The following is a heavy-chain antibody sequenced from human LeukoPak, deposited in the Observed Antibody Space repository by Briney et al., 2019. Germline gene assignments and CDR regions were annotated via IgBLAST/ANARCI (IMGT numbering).Heavy chain of an antibody. Sequence: PSETLSLTCTVSGGSISSSSYYWGWIRQLPGKGLEWIGSIYYSGSTYYNPSLKSRVTISVDTSKNQFSLKLSSVTAADTAVYYCARVGSSWYRLNAFDIWGQGTMVTVSS. CDR2: IYYSGST. J-gene: IGHJ3*02. D-gene: IGHD6-13*01. CDR3: ARVGSSWYRLNAFDI. CDR1: GGSISSSSYY. V-gene: IGHV4-39*07.